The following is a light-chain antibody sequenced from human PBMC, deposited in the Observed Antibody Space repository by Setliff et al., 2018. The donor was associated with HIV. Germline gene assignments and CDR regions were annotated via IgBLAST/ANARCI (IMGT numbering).Light chain of an antibody. CDR1: SSDVGAYNY. CDR3: SSYTGSGTYV. V-gene: IGLV2-14*03. CDR2: DVS. Sequence: QSALTQPRSVSGSPGQSVTISCAGSSSDVGAYNYVSWYQHHPGKAPKLMIYDVSNRPSGVSIRFSASKSGSTASLTISGLQPEDEADYYCSSYTGSGTYVFGTGTKVTVL. J-gene: IGLJ1*01.